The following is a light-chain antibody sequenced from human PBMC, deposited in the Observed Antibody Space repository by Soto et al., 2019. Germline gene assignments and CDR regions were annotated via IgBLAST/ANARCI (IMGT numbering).Light chain of an antibody. CDR2: AAS. CDR1: QGISNS. V-gene: IGKV1-27*01. Sequence: DIQMTQSPSSLSASIGDRVTISCRASQGISNSLAWYQQKAGEVPKLLIYAASTSHSGVPSRFRGSGSGTEFTLTISSLQPEDVATYYCQNYTNSPRTFGQGTKVEIK. CDR3: QNYTNSPRT. J-gene: IGKJ1*01.